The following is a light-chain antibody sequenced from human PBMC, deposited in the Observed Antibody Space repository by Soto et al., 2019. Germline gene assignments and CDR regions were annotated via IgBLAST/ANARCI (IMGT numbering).Light chain of an antibody. V-gene: IGLV2-14*01. CDR1: SSDVGGYNY. Sequence: QSALTQPASVSGSPGQSITISCTGTSSDVGGYNYVSWYQQHPGKAPKLMIYEVSNRPSGVSNRFSGSKSGNTASLTISGLQPEDEADYYCVSYIDSSKTHWVFGGGTKVTVL. J-gene: IGLJ3*02. CDR2: EVS. CDR3: VSYIDSSKTHWV.